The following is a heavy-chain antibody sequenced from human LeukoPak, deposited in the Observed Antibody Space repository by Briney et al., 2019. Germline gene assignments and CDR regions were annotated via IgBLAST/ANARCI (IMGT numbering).Heavy chain of an antibody. J-gene: IGHJ5*02. Sequence: GGSLRLSCAASGFTFNNCAMNWVRQASGKGLEWVGRISTKSKNYATTYAASVKGRFTISRDDSKNTAYLQIDSLKTEDTAVYYCAAAAQTPYNWFDPWGQGTLVTVSS. CDR1: GFTFNNCA. D-gene: IGHD2-15*01. V-gene: IGHV3-73*01. CDR3: AAAAQTPYNWFDP. CDR2: ISTKSKNYAT.